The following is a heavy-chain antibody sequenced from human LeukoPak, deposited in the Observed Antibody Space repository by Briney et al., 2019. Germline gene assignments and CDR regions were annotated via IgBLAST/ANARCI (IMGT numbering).Heavy chain of an antibody. D-gene: IGHD4-17*01. CDR3: ARGGTTVTTGVFDY. Sequence: ASVKVSSKASGGTFSSYAISWVRQAPGQGLEWMGGIIPIFGTANYAQKFQGRVTITADESTSTAYMELSSLRSEDTAVYYCARGGTTVTTGVFDYWGQGTLVTVSS. J-gene: IGHJ4*02. CDR1: GGTFSSYA. V-gene: IGHV1-69*13. CDR2: IIPIFGTA.